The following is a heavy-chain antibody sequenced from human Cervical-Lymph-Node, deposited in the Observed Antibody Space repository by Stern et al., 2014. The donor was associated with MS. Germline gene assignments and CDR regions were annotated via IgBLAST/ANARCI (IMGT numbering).Heavy chain of an antibody. D-gene: IGHD2-2*01. J-gene: IGHJ4*02. Sequence: VQLVESGGGVVQPGRSLRLACAASGFTFSSYGMHWVRQAPDKGLEWVAVIWYDGSNQYYAESVKGRFTISRDNSQNTLYLQMNSLRAEDTAVYYCARDSSKGGSNYWGQGTLVTVSS. CDR3: ARDSSKGGSNY. V-gene: IGHV3-33*01. CDR1: GFTFSSYG. CDR2: IWYDGSNQ.